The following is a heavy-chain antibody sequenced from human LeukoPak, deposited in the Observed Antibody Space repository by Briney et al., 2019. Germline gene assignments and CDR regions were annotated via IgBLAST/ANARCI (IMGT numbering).Heavy chain of an antibody. J-gene: IGHJ4*02. V-gene: IGHV4-61*01. CDR1: GGSISSSSYY. D-gene: IGHD3-22*01. Sequence: PSETLSLTCTVSGGSISSSSYYWSWIRQPPGKGLEWIGYIYYSGSTNYNPSLKSRVTISVDTSKNQFSLKLSSVTAADTAVYYCAREVADYYDSSGAYFDYWGQGTLVTVSS. CDR2: IYYSGST. CDR3: AREVADYYDSSGAYFDY.